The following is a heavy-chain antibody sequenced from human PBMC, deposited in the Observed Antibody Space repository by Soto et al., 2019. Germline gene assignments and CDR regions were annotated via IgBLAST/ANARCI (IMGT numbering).Heavy chain of an antibody. D-gene: IGHD3-22*01. Sequence: PGGSLRLSCAASGFTSSNYAMSWVRQAPGRGLEWVSGISGSGDLTYYADSVKGRFTISRDNSENMVYLQMNSLRAEDTAVYYCAKDRTITMIVVTHAFEIWGQGTMVTVSS. J-gene: IGHJ3*02. CDR1: GFTSSNYA. CDR3: AKDRTITMIVVTHAFEI. V-gene: IGHV3-23*01. CDR2: ISGSGDLT.